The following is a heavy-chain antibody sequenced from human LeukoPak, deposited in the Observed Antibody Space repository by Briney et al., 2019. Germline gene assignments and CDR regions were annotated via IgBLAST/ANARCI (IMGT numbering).Heavy chain of an antibody. Sequence: GESLKISCKGSGYSFTSYWIGWVRQMPGKGLEWMGIIYPGDSDTRYSPSFQGQVTISADKSISTAYLQWSSLKASDTAMYYCARHLLPSSNCGYYYYYYMDVWGKGTTVTVSS. CDR3: ARHLLPSSNCGYYYYYYMDV. V-gene: IGHV5-51*01. CDR1: GYSFTSYW. D-gene: IGHD4-11*01. CDR2: IYPGDSDT. J-gene: IGHJ6*03.